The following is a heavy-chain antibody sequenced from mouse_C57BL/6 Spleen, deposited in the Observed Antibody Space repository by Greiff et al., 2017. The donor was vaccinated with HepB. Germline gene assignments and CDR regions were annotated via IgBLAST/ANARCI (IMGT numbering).Heavy chain of an antibody. CDR1: GFTFSSYA. J-gene: IGHJ2*01. CDR2: ISDGGSYT. D-gene: IGHD2-3*01. V-gene: IGHV5-4*01. Sequence: EVHLVESGGGLVKPGGSLKLSCAASGFTFSSYAMSWVRQTPEKRLEWVATISDGGSYTYYPDNVKGRFTISRDNAKNNLYLQMSHLKSEDTAMYYCARDRGGYYPYFDYWGQGTTLTVSS. CDR3: ARDRGGYYPYFDY.